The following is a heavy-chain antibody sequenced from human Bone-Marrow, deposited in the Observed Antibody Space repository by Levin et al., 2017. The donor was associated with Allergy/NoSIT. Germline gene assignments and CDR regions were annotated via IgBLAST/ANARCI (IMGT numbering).Heavy chain of an antibody. CDR2: IKYDGSEK. CDR1: GFIFSHYW. CDR3: TTGNSSLVGE. V-gene: IGHV3-7*01. Sequence: GESLKISCAASGFIFSHYWMAWVRQASGKGLEWVANIKYDGSEKYYVDSVKGRFTISRDNVKDSLYLQMHSLRAEDTAVYYCTTGNSSLVGEWGQGTVVTVSS. D-gene: IGHD3-16*01. J-gene: IGHJ4*02.